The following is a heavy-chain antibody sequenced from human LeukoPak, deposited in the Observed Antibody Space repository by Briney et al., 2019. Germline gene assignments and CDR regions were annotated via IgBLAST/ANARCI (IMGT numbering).Heavy chain of an antibody. D-gene: IGHD3-3*01. Sequence: PGGSLRLSCAASGSTFSNAWMSWVRQAPGKGLEWVGRIKSKTDEGTTDYAAPVKGRFTISRDDSKNTLYLEIYSLETEDTAMYYCLYFWSGSSLVDYWGQGTLVTVSS. CDR2: IKSKTDEGTT. J-gene: IGHJ4*02. CDR1: GSTFSNAW. CDR3: LYFWSGSSLVDY. V-gene: IGHV3-15*05.